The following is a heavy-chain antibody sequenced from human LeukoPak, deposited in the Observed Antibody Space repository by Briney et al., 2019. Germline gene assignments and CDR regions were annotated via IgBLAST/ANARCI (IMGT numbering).Heavy chain of an antibody. Sequence: GGSLRLSCAAAGFTFSNYWMHWVRQTPGKGLVLVSRIISDGSSTSYADSVKGRFTISRDNAENTLYLQMNSLRAEDTAVYYCARDGSLPDYWGQGTLVTVSS. V-gene: IGHV3-74*01. CDR2: IISDGSST. CDR1: GFTFSNYW. CDR3: ARDGSLPDY. J-gene: IGHJ4*02.